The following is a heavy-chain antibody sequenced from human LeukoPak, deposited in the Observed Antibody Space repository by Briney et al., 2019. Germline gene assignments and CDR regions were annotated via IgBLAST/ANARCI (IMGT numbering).Heavy chain of an antibody. CDR1: GGSISSYY. V-gene: IGHV4-59*01. CDR3: AVASYGDYFNYYYYYMDV. Sequence: SETLSLTCTVSGGSISSYYWSWIRQPPGKGLEWIGYIYYSGSTNYNPSLKSRVTISVDTSKNQFSLKLSSVTAADTAVYYCAVASYGDYFNYYYYYMDVWGKGTTVTVSS. CDR2: IYYSGST. D-gene: IGHD4-17*01. J-gene: IGHJ6*03.